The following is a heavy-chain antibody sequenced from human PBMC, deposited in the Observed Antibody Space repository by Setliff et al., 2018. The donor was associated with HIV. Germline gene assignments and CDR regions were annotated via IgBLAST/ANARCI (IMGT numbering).Heavy chain of an antibody. Sequence: SETLSLTCAVSGYSISSDYFWGWIRQSPGKGLEWIGSFYQSGNIYYNPSLKSRVTISVDTSKNQFSLRLTSVTAADTAVYYCARGGRSWFQDFHGAFDVWGQGTMVTVS. V-gene: IGHV4-38-2*01. CDR2: FYQSGNI. J-gene: IGHJ3*01. CDR3: ARGGRSWFQDFHGAFDV. D-gene: IGHD3-16*01. CDR1: GYSISSDYF.